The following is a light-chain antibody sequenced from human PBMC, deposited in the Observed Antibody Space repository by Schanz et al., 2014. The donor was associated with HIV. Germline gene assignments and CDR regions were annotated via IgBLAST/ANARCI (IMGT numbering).Light chain of an antibody. Sequence: QSVLTQPASVSGSPGQSITISCTGTSSDVGGYNYVSWYQQHPGKAPKLMIYDVNNRPSGVSDRFSGSKSGNTASLTISGLQADDEGDYYCSSYTTNRTMAFGGGTKLTVL. J-gene: IGLJ2*01. CDR2: DVN. CDR3: SSYTTNRTMA. CDR1: SSDVGGYNY. V-gene: IGLV2-14*03.